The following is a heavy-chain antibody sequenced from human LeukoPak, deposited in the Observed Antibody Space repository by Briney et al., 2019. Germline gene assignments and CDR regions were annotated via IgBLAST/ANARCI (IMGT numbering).Heavy chain of an antibody. Sequence: ASVKVSCKASGYTFTSYYMRWVRQAPGQGLEWMGIINPSGGSTSYAQKFQGRVTMTRDTSTSTVYMELSSLRSEDTAVYYCARGNDDFWSYYYYYMDVWGKGTTVTVSS. D-gene: IGHD3-3*01. J-gene: IGHJ6*03. V-gene: IGHV1-46*01. CDR2: INPSGGST. CDR3: ARGNDDFWSYYYYYMDV. CDR1: GYTFTSYY.